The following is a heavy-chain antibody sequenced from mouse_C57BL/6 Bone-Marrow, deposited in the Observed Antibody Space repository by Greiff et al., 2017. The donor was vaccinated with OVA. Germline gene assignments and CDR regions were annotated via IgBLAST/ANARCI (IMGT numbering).Heavy chain of an antibody. Sequence: VQLQESGPELVKPGASVKISCKASGYAFSSSWMNWVKQRPGKGLEWIGRIYPGDGDTNYNGKFKGKATLTADKSSSTAYMQLSSLTSEDSAVYFCARIITTVVNWGQGTLVTVSA. CDR2: IYPGDGDT. V-gene: IGHV1-82*01. CDR3: ARIITTVVN. CDR1: GYAFSSSW. D-gene: IGHD1-1*01. J-gene: IGHJ3*01.